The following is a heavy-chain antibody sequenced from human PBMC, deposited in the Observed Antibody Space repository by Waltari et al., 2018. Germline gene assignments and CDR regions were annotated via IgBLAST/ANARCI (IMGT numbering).Heavy chain of an antibody. CDR1: GWSFRGYY. CDR2: INHSGST. Sequence: QVQLQQWGAGLLKPSETLSLTCAVYGWSFRGYYWSWIRQPPGNGLEWIGEINHSGSTNYNPSLKSRVTISVDTSKNQFSLKLSSVTAADTAVYYCARRLRAMVRGGYQRTQFDYWGQGTLVTVSS. CDR3: ARRLRAMVRGGYQRTQFDY. J-gene: IGHJ4*02. D-gene: IGHD3-10*01. V-gene: IGHV4-34*01.